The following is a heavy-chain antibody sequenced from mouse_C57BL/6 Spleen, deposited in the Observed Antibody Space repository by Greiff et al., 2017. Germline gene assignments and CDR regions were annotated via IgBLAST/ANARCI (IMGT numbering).Heavy chain of an antibody. CDR1: GFTFSSYA. CDR2: ICDGGSYT. J-gene: IGHJ4*01. D-gene: IGHD2-5*01. V-gene: IGHV5-4*01. CDR3: ARDDYSNPYAMDY. Sequence: EVQLVESGGGLVKPGGSLKLSCAASGFTFSSYAMSWVRQTTEKRLEWVATICDGGSYTYYPDNVKGRFTISRDNAKNNLYLQMSHLKSEDTAMYYCARDDYSNPYAMDYWGQGTSVTVSS.